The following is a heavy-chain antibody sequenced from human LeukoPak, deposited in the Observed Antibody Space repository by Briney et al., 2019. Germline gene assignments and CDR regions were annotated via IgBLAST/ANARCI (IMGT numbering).Heavy chain of an antibody. CDR1: GVTASSNY. Sequence: GGSLRLSCAASGVTASSNYMSWVRQAPGKGLEWVSVIYSGSSADYADSVKGRFTISRDSAKNSLYLQMNSLRAEDTAVYYCARAGIDSSGWYFDYWGQGTLVTVSS. D-gene: IGHD6-19*01. V-gene: IGHV3-53*01. J-gene: IGHJ4*02. CDR3: ARAGIDSSGWYFDY. CDR2: IYSGSSA.